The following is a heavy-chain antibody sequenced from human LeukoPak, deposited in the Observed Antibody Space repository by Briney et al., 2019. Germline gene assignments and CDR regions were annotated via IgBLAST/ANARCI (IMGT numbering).Heavy chain of an antibody. D-gene: IGHD1-14*01. V-gene: IGHV3-21*01. CDR1: GFTFSSYA. CDR2: ISSSGSDT. CDR3: TTGSPWVFDY. J-gene: IGHJ4*02. Sequence: TGGSLRLSCAASGFTFSSYAMSWVRQAPGKGLEWVSSISSSGSDTYYADSVKGRFTVSRDNAKNSLHLQMNSLRAEDTAVYYCTTGSPWVFDYWGQGTLVTVSS.